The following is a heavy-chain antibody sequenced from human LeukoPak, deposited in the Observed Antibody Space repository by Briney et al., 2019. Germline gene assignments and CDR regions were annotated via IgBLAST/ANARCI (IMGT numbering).Heavy chain of an antibody. CDR3: ARPNYYDSSGYLSY. Sequence: SVKVSCKASGGTFSSYAISWVRQTPGQGLEWMGRIIPILGIANYAQKFQGRVTITADKSTSTAYMELSSLRSEDTAVYYCARPNYYDSSGYLSYWGQGTLVTVSS. CDR1: GGTFSSYA. D-gene: IGHD3-22*01. J-gene: IGHJ4*02. V-gene: IGHV1-69*04. CDR2: IIPILGIA.